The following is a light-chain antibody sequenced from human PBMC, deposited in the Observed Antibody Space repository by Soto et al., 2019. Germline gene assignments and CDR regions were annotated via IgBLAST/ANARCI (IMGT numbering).Light chain of an antibody. CDR2: SNN. J-gene: IGLJ2*01. V-gene: IGLV1-44*01. CDR1: SSNIGSNT. Sequence: QSVLTQPPSASGTPGQRVTISCSGSSSNIGSNTVNWYQQLPGRAPKLLIYSNNQRPSGVPDRCSGSKSGTSASLAISGLQSEDEADYYCAAWDDSLNGPVFGGGTKLTVL. CDR3: AAWDDSLNGPV.